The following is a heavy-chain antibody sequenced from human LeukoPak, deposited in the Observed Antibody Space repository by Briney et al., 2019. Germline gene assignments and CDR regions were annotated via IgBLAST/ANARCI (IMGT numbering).Heavy chain of an antibody. CDR1: GGSISSSSYY. J-gene: IGHJ3*02. V-gene: IGHV4-39*07. D-gene: IGHD3-10*01. CDR2: IYYSGST. CDR3: ARAYYGSGSYYDAFDI. Sequence: SETLSLTCTVSGGSISSSSYYWGWIRQPPGKGLEWIGSIYYSGSTYYNPSPKSRVTISVDTSKNQFSLKLSSVTAADTAVYYCARAYYGSGSYYDAFDIWGQGTMVTVSS.